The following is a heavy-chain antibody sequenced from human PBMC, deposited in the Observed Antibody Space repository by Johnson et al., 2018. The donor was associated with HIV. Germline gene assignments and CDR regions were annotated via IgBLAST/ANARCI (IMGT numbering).Heavy chain of an antibody. CDR3: ARAHDAFDI. V-gene: IGHV3-30*04. Sequence: QVQLVESGGGVVQPGRSLRLSCAASGFTFSSYAMHWVRQAPGKGLEWVAVISYDGSNQYYADSVKGRFTISRDNSKNTLYLQMNSLRAEDTAVYYCARAHDAFDIWGQGTMVTVSS. CDR2: ISYDGSNQ. CDR1: GFTFSSYA. J-gene: IGHJ3*02.